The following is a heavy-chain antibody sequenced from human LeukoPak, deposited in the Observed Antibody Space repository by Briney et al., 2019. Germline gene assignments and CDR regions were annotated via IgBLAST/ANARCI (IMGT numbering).Heavy chain of an antibody. D-gene: IGHD6-19*01. J-gene: IGHJ4*02. V-gene: IGHV4-34*01. CDR1: GGSFSGYY. Sequence: SETLSLTCAVYGGSFSGYYWSWIRQPPGKGLEWIGEINHSGSTNYNPSLKSRVTISVDTSKNQFSLKLSSVTAADTAVYYCARASFFSSGWLDYWGQGTLVTVPS. CDR3: ARASFFSSGWLDY. CDR2: INHSGST.